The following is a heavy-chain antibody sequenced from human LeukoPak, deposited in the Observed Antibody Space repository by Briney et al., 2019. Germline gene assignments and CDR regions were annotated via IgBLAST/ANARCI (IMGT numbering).Heavy chain of an antibody. D-gene: IGHD2-2*02. CDR2: ICVSDDTT. CDR3: AKGRSPSCYTGIDY. V-gene: IGHV3-23*01. J-gene: IGHJ4*02. Sequence: GGSLRLSCAASGFTFSSYGMHWVRQAPGKGLEWVSVICVSDDTTYYADFVQGRFTISRDNSKNTLFLQMSSLRAEDTAVYYCAKGRSPSCYTGIDYWGQGALVTVSS. CDR1: GFTFSSYG.